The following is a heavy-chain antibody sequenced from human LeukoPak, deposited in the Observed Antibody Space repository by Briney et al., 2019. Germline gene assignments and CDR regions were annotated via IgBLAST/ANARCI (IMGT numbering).Heavy chain of an antibody. CDR2: ISGSGGST. CDR1: GFTFSSYA. D-gene: IGHD6-13*01. CDR3: AKVSGYSSSWYQALQGGYFDY. V-gene: IGHV3-23*01. J-gene: IGHJ4*02. Sequence: PGGSLRLSCAASGFTFSSYAMSWVRQAPGKGLEWVSAISGSGGSTYYADSVKGRFTISRDNSKNTLYLQMNSLRAEDTAVYYCAKVSGYSSSWYQALQGGYFDYWGQGTLVTVSS.